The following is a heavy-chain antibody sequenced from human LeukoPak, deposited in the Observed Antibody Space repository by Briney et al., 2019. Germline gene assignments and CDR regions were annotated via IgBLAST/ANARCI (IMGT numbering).Heavy chain of an antibody. CDR2: IIPILGIA. V-gene: IGHV1-69*04. CDR3: ARDRSVAVAVSPFDY. CDR1: GGTFISYA. Sequence: SVKVSCKASGGTFISYAISWVRQAPGQGLEWMGRIIPILGIANYAQKFQGRVTITADKSTSTAYMELSSLRSEDTAVYYCARDRSVAVAVSPFDYWGQGTLVTVSS. D-gene: IGHD6-19*01. J-gene: IGHJ4*02.